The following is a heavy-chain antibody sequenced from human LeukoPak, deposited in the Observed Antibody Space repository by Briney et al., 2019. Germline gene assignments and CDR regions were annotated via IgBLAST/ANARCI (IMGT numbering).Heavy chain of an antibody. CDR2: INPNSGGT. J-gene: IGHJ4*02. V-gene: IGHV1-2*02. CDR1: GYTFTGYY. CDR3: ARDEGGYCSGGSCYYFDY. Sequence: ASVKVSCKASGYTFTGYYMHWVRQAPGQGLEWMGWINPNSGGTNYAQKFQGRVTMTRDTSISTAYMELSRLRPDDTAVYYCARDEGGYCSGGSCYYFDYWGQGTLVTVSS. D-gene: IGHD2-15*01.